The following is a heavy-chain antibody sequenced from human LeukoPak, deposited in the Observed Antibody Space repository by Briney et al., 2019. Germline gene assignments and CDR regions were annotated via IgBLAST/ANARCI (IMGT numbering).Heavy chain of an antibody. D-gene: IGHD6-13*01. CDR1: GDKFSAYV. V-gene: IGHV1-69*04. CDR2: IIPIVGVT. Sequence: GSSVKVSCKASGDKFSAYVFTWVRQAPGQGLEWMGRIIPIVGVTKYAQRVQGRITITADISTTTAYMELTSLRSGDSAVYYCARDLKPELAAPQAFDIWGQGTMVTVSS. J-gene: IGHJ3*02. CDR3: ARDLKPELAAPQAFDI.